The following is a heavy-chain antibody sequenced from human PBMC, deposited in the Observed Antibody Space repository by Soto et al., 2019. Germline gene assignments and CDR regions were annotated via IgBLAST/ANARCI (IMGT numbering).Heavy chain of an antibody. Sequence: SETLSLTCTVSGGSISSSSYYWGWIRQPPGKGLEWIGSIYYSGGTYYNPSLKSRVTISVDTSKNQFSLKLSSVTAADTAVYYCAGGGGRNYWDYYYYGMDVWGQGTTVTVSS. J-gene: IGHJ6*02. CDR3: AGGGGRNYWDYYYYGMDV. D-gene: IGHD4-4*01. CDR1: GGSISSSSYY. CDR2: IYYSGGT. V-gene: IGHV4-39*01.